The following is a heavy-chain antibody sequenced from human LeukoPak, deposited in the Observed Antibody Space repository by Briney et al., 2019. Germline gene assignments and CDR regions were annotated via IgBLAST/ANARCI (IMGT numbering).Heavy chain of an antibody. Sequence: ASVEVSCKVSGYTLTELSMHWVRQAPGKGLEWMGGFDPEDGETIYAQKFQGRVTMTEDTSTDTAYMELSSLRSEDTAVYYCVRNYGDYGMDAFDIWGQGTMVTVSS. D-gene: IGHD4-17*01. CDR3: VRNYGDYGMDAFDI. CDR1: GYTLTELS. CDR2: FDPEDGET. V-gene: IGHV1-24*01. J-gene: IGHJ3*02.